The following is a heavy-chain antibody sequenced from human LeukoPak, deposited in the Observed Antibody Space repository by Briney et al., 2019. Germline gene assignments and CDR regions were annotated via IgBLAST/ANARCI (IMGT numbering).Heavy chain of an antibody. D-gene: IGHD2-15*01. V-gene: IGHV3-30*18. CDR2: ISHDGSNN. CDR1: GFTFSNYG. Sequence: RPGGSLRLSCAASGFTFSNYGMHWVRQAPGKGLEWVVVISHDGSNNNYADSVKGRFTISRDNSKNTLYLQMNSLRPEDTAVYYCAKVRVGTAPFDYWGQGTLVTVSS. J-gene: IGHJ4*02. CDR3: AKVRVGTAPFDY.